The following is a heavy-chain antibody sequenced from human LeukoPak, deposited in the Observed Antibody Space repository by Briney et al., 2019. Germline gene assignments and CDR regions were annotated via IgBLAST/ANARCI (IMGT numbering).Heavy chain of an antibody. CDR1: GFTFSSYE. CDR2: ISSSGSTI. V-gene: IGHV3-48*03. J-gene: IGHJ4*02. D-gene: IGHD1-1*01. Sequence: PGGSLRLSCAASGFTFSSYEMNWVRQAPGKRLEWVSYISSSGSTIYYADSVKGRFTISRDNSKNTLYLQMNSLTAGDTAVYHCARYSWNDGTFDYWGQGTLVTVSS. CDR3: ARYSWNDGTFDY.